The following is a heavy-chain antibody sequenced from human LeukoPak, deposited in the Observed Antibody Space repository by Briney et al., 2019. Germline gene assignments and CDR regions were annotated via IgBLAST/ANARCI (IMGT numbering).Heavy chain of an antibody. CDR1: GGSISSYY. Sequence: PSETLSLTCTVSGGSISSYYWGGVGQPPGKGREWIGRIYHSGSTYDNPSLKRRVTISVNTSKKQFSRKRRAVTAADTAVYYCARDQGIAVAGTDYYMDVWGKGTTVTVSS. CDR2: IYHSGST. J-gene: IGHJ6*03. D-gene: IGHD6-19*01. V-gene: IGHV4-38-2*02. CDR3: ARDQGIAVAGTDYYMDV.